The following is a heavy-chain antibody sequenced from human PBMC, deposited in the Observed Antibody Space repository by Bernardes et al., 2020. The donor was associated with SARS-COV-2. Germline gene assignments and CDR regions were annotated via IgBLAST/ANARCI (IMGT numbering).Heavy chain of an antibody. Sequence: GGSLRLSCEGSGFSFSRYAMGWVRQPPGRGLEWVSGVAGDGTSLSYGDSVKGRFTLSKDSSKNIVYLQMTSLTVEDTAVYYCVKDYVVRDYLWYFDLWGRGTAVTVSS. CDR3: VKDYVVRDYLWYFDL. D-gene: IGHD3-16*01. V-gene: IGHV3-23*01. CDR1: GFSFSRYA. CDR2: VAGDGTSL. J-gene: IGHJ2*01.